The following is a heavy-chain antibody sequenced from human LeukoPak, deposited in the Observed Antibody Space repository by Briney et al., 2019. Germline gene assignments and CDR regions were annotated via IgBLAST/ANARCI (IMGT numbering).Heavy chain of an antibody. V-gene: IGHV4-59*01. D-gene: IGHD3-3*01. J-gene: IGHJ5*02. CDR2: IYYSGST. Sequence: PSETLSLTCTVSGGSISSYYWSWIRQPPGKGLEWIGYIYYSGSTNYNPSLKSRVTISVDTSKNQFSSKLSSVTAADTAVYYCARDQRYYYDFWSGYVNWFDPWGQGTLVTVSS. CDR3: ARDQRYYYDFWSGYVNWFDP. CDR1: GGSISSYY.